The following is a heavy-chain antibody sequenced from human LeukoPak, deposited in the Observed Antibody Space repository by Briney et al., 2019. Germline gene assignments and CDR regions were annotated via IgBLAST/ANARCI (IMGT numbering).Heavy chain of an antibody. CDR1: GYSISSGYY. CDR2: IYHSGST. J-gene: IGHJ4*02. V-gene: IGHV4-38-2*02. CDR3: ARNGTVAGTTLDY. Sequence: PSETLSLTCTVSGYSISSGYYWGWIRQPPGRGLEWIGSIYHSGSTYYTPSLKSRVTISVDTSKNQFSLKLSSVTAADTAVYYCARNGTVAGTTLDYWGQGTLVTVSS. D-gene: IGHD6-19*01.